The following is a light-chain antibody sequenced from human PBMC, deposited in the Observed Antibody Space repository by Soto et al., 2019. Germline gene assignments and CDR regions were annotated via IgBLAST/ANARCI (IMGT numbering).Light chain of an antibody. CDR2: DAS. J-gene: IGKJ1*01. V-gene: IGKV3-11*01. Sequence: EIVLTQSPATLSLSPGERATLSCRASQSVSSYLAWYQQKPGQAPRLLIYDASNRATGIPARFSGSGSGTDFTLTISSLEPEDFEVYYCQQRSNWPRTFGQGTKVEIK. CDR1: QSVSSY. CDR3: QQRSNWPRT.